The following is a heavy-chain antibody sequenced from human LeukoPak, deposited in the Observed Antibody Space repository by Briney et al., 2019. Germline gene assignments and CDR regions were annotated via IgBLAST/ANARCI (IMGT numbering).Heavy chain of an antibody. CDR3: AREHDPSSGYYY. V-gene: IGHV1-2*02. J-gene: IGHJ4*02. CDR2: INPNSGGT. CDR1: GYTFTGYY. Sequence: ASVKVSCKASGYTFTGYYMHWVRQAPGQGLEWMGWINPNSGGTNYAQKFRGRVTMTRDTSISTAYMELSRLRSDDTAVYYCAREHDPSSGYYYWGQGTLVTVSS. D-gene: IGHD3-22*01.